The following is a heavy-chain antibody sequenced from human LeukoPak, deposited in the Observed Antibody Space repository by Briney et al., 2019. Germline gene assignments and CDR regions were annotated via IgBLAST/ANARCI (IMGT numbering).Heavy chain of an antibody. CDR3: ASGGGEYYYGSGSYYRSPYFDY. D-gene: IGHD3-10*01. CDR1: GYTFTSYY. J-gene: IGHJ4*02. V-gene: IGHV1-46*01. Sequence: ASVKVSCKASGYTFTSYYMHWVRQAPGQGLEWMGIINPSGGSTSYAQKFQGRVTMIRDASTSTVYMELSSLRSEDTAVYYCASGGGEYYYGSGSYYRSPYFDYWGQGTLVTVSS. CDR2: INPSGGST.